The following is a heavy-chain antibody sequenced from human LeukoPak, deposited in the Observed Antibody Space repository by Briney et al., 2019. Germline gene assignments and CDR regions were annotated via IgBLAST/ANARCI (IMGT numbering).Heavy chain of an antibody. V-gene: IGHV3-7*01. Sequence: PGGSLRLSCAASGFTFSNYWMSWVRQAPGMGLEWVANIKQDGSEKYYVDSVKGRFTISRDNAKNSLYLQMNSLRVEDTAVYYCARDSGATFDYWGQGTLVTVSS. CDR1: GFTFSNYW. J-gene: IGHJ4*02. CDR2: IKQDGSEK. D-gene: IGHD1-26*01. CDR3: ARDSGATFDY.